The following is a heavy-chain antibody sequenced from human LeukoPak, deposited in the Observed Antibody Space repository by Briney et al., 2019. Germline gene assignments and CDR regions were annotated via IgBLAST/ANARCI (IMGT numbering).Heavy chain of an antibody. Sequence: TSETLSLTCTVSGGSISSYYWSWIRQPPGKGLEWIGYIYYSGSTNYNPSLKSRVTISEDTSKNQFSRKLSAVTAADTALYYSTRVEVYSMMFQHWGPGTLVTLSS. CDR1: GGSISSYY. J-gene: IGHJ1*01. CDR2: IYYSGST. V-gene: IGHV4-59*01. CDR3: TRVEVYSMMFQH. D-gene: IGHD6-13*01.